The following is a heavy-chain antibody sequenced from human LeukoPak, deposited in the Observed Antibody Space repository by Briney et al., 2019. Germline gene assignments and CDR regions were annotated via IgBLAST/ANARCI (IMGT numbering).Heavy chain of an antibody. CDR3: ARGTTVTTAGVFFY. Sequence: ASVKVSCKVSGHTLSELSMHWVRQAPGKGLEWMGGFDPEDGETIYAQNFQGRVTMTRDTSISTAYMELSRLRSDDTAVYYCARGTTVTTAGVFFYWGQGTLVTVSS. D-gene: IGHD4-17*01. J-gene: IGHJ4*02. CDR2: FDPEDGET. CDR1: GHTLSELS. V-gene: IGHV1-24*01.